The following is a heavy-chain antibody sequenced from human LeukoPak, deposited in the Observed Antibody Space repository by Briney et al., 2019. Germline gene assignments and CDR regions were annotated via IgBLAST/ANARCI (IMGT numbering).Heavy chain of an antibody. J-gene: IGHJ4*02. CDR2: IWYDGSNK. D-gene: IGHD3-9*01. Sequence: GRSLRLSCAASGFSFSTYGMHWVRQAPGKGLEWVAVIWYDGSNKYYADSVKGRFTISRDNSKNTLYLQMNSLRAEDTAAYYCARELRYGDCWGQGTLVTVSS. CDR1: GFSFSTYG. CDR3: ARELRYGDC. V-gene: IGHV3-33*01.